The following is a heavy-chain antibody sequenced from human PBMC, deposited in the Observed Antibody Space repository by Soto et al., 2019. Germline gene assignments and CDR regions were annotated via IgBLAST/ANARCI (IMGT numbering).Heavy chain of an antibody. V-gene: IGHV4-59*01. CDR3: ARDQGRYDFWSGYYPDYYYYYYMDV. D-gene: IGHD3-3*01. CDR1: GGSISSYY. Sequence: SSETLSLTCTVSGGSISSYYWSWIRQPPGKGLEWIGYIYYSGSTNYNPSLKSRVTISVDTSKDQFSLKLSSVTAADTAVYYCARDQGRYDFWSGYYPDYYYYYYMDVWGKGTTVTVSS. CDR2: IYYSGST. J-gene: IGHJ6*03.